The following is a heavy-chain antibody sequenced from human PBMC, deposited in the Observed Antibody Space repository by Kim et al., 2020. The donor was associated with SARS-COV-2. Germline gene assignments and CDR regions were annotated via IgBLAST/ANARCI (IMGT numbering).Heavy chain of an antibody. D-gene: IGHD2-2*01. Sequence: SVKVSCKASGGTFSSYAISWVRQAPGQGLEWMGGIIPIFGTANYAQKFQGRVTITADESTSTAYMELSSLRSEDTAVYYCARGSEKIVVVPAAQRNRKYYYYGMDVWGQGTTVTVSS. CDR3: ARGSEKIVVVPAAQRNRKYYYYGMDV. V-gene: IGHV1-69*13. CDR2: IIPIFGTA. CDR1: GGTFSSYA. J-gene: IGHJ6*02.